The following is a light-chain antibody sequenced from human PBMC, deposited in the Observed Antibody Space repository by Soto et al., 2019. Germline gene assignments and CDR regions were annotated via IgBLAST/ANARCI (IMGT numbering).Light chain of an antibody. CDR2: EGS. V-gene: IGLV2-23*01. CDR3: CSYAGSSPPYV. J-gene: IGLJ1*01. Sequence: QSVLTQPPSASGSPGQSVTISCTGTSSDVGSYNLVSWYQQHPGKAPKLMIYEGSKRPSGVSNRFSGSKSGNTASLTISGLQAEDEADYYCCSYAGSSPPYVFGTGTKLTVL. CDR1: SSDVGSYNL.